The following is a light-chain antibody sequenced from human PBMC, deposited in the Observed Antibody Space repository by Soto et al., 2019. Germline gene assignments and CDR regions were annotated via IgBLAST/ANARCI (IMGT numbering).Light chain of an antibody. CDR1: SSDVGGYDF. V-gene: IGLV2-14*01. CDR3: CSYVNTATYV. J-gene: IGLJ1*01. Sequence: QSVLTQPASVSGSPGQSITISCTGTSSDVGGYDFVSWYQQSPGRAPKLIIYDVSNRPSGVSTRFSGSKSGNTASLTISGLQAEDEADYYCCSYVNTATYVFGTGTKVTVL. CDR2: DVS.